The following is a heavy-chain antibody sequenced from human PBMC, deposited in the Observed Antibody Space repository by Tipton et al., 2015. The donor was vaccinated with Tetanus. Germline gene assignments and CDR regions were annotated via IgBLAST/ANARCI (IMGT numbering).Heavy chain of an antibody. J-gene: IGHJ5*02. CDR3: ARDQGGGRVVRLNWFDP. CDR1: GGSISGSPYF. D-gene: IGHD6-6*01. V-gene: IGHV4-31*02. CDR2: IYYSGST. Sequence: LRLSCTVSGGSISGSPYFWNWIRQQPGKGPEWIGYIYYSGSTFYNPSLKSRVSISADTSKNQFSLNMTSVTAADTAVYYCARDQGGGRVVRLNWFDPWGRGTLVTVSS.